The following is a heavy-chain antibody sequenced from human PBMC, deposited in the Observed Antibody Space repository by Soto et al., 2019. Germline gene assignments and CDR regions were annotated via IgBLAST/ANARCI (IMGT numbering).Heavy chain of an antibody. CDR1: GFSFSDSY. J-gene: IGHJ6*02. D-gene: IGHD3-16*01. V-gene: IGHV3-11*06. CDR2: ISGSSGYT. Sequence: QVQLVESGGGLVKPGGSLRLSCAASGFSFSDSYMSWVGQAPGKGLEWVAYISGSSGYTGYADSVKGRFTISRDNAKNSLYLQMNSLRVEDTAVYYCARHWGGYAPPDVWGQGTTVTVSS. CDR3: ARHWGGYAPPDV.